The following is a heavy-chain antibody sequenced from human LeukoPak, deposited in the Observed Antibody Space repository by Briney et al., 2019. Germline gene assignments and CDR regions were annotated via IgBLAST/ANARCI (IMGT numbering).Heavy chain of an antibody. Sequence: PGGSLRLSCGASGLLFSDSTIHWVPEASGKGVEGFGRFRCKPNRYLTAYAASVTGRFTISRYDSKNTAYLQMNSLNAENTAVYYWTGWVVAATEPFDYWGQGTLVTVSS. V-gene: IGHV3-73*01. CDR3: TGWVVAATEPFDY. J-gene: IGHJ4*02. CDR2: FRCKPNRYLT. CDR1: GLLFSDST. D-gene: IGHD2-15*01.